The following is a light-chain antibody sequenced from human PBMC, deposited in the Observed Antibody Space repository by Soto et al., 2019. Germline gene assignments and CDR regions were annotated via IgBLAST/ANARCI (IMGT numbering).Light chain of an antibody. CDR3: QQYNSYWT. V-gene: IGKV1-5*01. CDR1: QSISSW. J-gene: IGKJ1*01. CDR2: DAS. Sequence: EIQMTQSPSTLSESVGDRVTITCRASQSISSWLAWYQQKPGKAPKLLIYDASSLESGVPSRFSGSGSGTEFTLTISSLQPDDFATYYCQQYNSYWTFGQGTKV.